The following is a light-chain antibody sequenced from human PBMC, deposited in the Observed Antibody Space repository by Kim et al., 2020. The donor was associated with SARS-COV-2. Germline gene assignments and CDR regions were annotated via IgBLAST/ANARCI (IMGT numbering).Light chain of an antibody. Sequence: LSPGERATRSCRASQSFSSSYLAWYLQKPGQAPRLLIYGAYIRATGIPDRFSGSGSGTDFTLTISSLAPEDFAVYYCQHYGDSAYTFGQGTKLEI. J-gene: IGKJ2*01. CDR2: GAY. V-gene: IGKV3-20*01. CDR3: QHYGDSAYT. CDR1: QSFSSSY.